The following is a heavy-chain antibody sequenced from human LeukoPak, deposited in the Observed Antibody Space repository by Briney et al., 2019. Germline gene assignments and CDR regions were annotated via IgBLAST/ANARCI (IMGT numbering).Heavy chain of an antibody. V-gene: IGHV3-23*01. CDR3: AKDVRGTTGTNPLHHY. D-gene: IGHD4-17*01. J-gene: IGHJ4*02. CDR2: ISGSGGST. Sequence: GGSLRLSCAASGFTFSSYAMSWVRQAPGRGLEWVSGISGSGGSTHYADSVKGRFTISRDNSKNTLYLQMNNLKAEDTAVYYCAKDVRGTTGTNPLHHYWGQGSLVTVSS. CDR1: GFTFSSYA.